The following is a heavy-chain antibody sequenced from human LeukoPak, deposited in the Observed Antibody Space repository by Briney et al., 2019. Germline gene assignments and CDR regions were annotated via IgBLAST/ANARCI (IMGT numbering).Heavy chain of an antibody. J-gene: IGHJ1*01. D-gene: IGHD3-22*01. CDR3: ARAPGYYYDSSGYFWHFQH. CDR2: ISAYNGNT. Sequence: ASVKVSCKASGYTFTSYGISWVRQAPGQGLEWMGWISAYNGNTNYAQKFQGRVTITADESTSTAYMELSSLRSEDTAVYYCARAPGYYYDSSGYFWHFQHWGQGTLVTVSS. V-gene: IGHV1-18*01. CDR1: GYTFTSYG.